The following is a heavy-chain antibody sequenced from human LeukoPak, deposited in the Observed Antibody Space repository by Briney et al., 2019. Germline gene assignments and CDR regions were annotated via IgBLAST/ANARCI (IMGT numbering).Heavy chain of an antibody. V-gene: IGHV4-59*08. D-gene: IGHD1-26*01. CDR2: VYYSGST. Sequence: SETLSLTCSVSGVSGDSIRSYFWSWIRQPPGKGLEWIGYVYYSGSTNYNPSLKSRVTISVDTSKNQFSLKLSSVTAADTAVYYCARQYSGSYVSYAFDIWGQGTMVTVSS. CDR3: ARQYSGSYVSYAFDI. J-gene: IGHJ3*02. CDR1: GDSIRSYF.